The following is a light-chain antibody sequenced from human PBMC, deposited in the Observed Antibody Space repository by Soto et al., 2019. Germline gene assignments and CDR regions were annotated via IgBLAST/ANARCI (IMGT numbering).Light chain of an antibody. V-gene: IGLV2-14*03. CDR1: SSDVGGYNY. CDR2: DVS. CDR3: SSFASGSLIV. J-gene: IGLJ2*01. Sequence: QSALTQTASVSGSPGQSITISCTGTSSDVGGYNYVSWYQQHPGKAPKLMIYDVSNRPSGVSDRFSGSKSGNTASLTISGLQAEDEADYYCSSFASGSLIVFGGGTKLTVL.